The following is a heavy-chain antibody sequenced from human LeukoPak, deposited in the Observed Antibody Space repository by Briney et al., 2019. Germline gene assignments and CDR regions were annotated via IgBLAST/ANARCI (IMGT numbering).Heavy chain of an antibody. CDR3: ARVYSGYDFRYYYYYMDV. V-gene: IGHV4-59*01. J-gene: IGHJ6*03. CDR1: GGSISSYY. CDR2: IYYSGST. Sequence: SETLSLTCTVSGGSISSYYWSWIRQPPGKGLEWIGYIYYSGSTNYNPPLKSRVTISVDTSKNQFSLKLSSVTAANTAVYYCARVYSGYDFRYYYYYMDVWGKGTTVTISS. D-gene: IGHD5-12*01.